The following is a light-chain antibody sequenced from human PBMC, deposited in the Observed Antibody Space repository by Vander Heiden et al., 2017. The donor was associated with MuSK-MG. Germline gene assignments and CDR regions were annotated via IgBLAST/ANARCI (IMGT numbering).Light chain of an antibody. Sequence: IVMTQSPATLSVSPGERATLSCRASQSISSNLAWYQEKPGQAPRLLTYGVTTRATGSPARCSGRGSGTDFTLTISTLQSEDFAVFYCQQYNNWPYTFGQGTKLEIK. CDR3: QQYNNWPYT. J-gene: IGKJ2*01. CDR2: GVT. CDR1: QSISSN. V-gene: IGKV3-15*01.